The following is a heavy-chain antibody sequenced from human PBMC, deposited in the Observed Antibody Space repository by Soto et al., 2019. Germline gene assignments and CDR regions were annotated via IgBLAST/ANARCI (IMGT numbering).Heavy chain of an antibody. J-gene: IGHJ6*02. CDR3: AREGPLYNWNNYGMDV. CDR2: ISGSGGST. CDR1: GFTFSSYA. D-gene: IGHD1-1*01. V-gene: IGHV3-23*01. Sequence: EVQLLESGGGLVQPGGSLRLSCAASGFTFSSYAMSWVRQAPGKGLEWVSAISGSGGSTYYADSVKGRFTISRDNSKNTLYLQMNSLRAEDTAVYYCAREGPLYNWNNYGMDVWGQGTTVTVSS.